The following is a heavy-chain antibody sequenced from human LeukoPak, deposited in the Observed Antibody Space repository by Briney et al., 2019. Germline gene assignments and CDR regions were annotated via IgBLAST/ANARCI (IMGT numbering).Heavy chain of an antibody. J-gene: IGHJ4*02. Sequence: GGSLRLSCAASGFTFSSYEMNWVRQAPGKGLEWVSYISSSGRTIYYADSVKGRFTISRDNAKNSLYLQMNSLRAEDTAVYYCARESEQLDLDYWGQGTLVTVSS. CDR2: ISSSGRTI. CDR3: ARESEQLDLDY. D-gene: IGHD6-13*01. V-gene: IGHV3-48*03. CDR1: GFTFSSYE.